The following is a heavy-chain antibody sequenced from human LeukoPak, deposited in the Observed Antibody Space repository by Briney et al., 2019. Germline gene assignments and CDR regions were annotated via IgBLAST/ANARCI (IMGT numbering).Heavy chain of an antibody. CDR2: IYTSGST. J-gene: IGHJ5*02. V-gene: IGHV4-4*07. Sequence: SETLSLTCTVSGGSISSYYWSWIRQPAGKGLEWIGRIYTSGSTNYNPSLKSRVTMSVDTSKNQFSLKLSSVTAADTAVYYCARELRYFDWLLSRSGFDPWGQGTLVTVSS. CDR3: ARELRYFDWLLSRSGFDP. D-gene: IGHD3-9*01. CDR1: GGSISSYY.